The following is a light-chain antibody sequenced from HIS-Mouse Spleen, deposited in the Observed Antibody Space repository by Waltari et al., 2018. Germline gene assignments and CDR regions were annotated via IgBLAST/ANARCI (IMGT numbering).Light chain of an antibody. CDR1: KLGDKY. CDR3: QAWDSSTGV. J-gene: IGLJ2*01. V-gene: IGLV3-1*01. CDR2: QDS. Sequence: SYELTQPPSVSVSPGQTASLTCSGDKLGDKYACWYQQKPGQSPVLVIYQDSKRPSGIPERFSGSNSGNTATLTISGTQAMDEADYYCQAWDSSTGVFGGGTKLTVL.